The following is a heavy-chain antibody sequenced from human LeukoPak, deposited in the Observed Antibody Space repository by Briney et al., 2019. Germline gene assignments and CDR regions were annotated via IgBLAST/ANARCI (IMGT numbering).Heavy chain of an antibody. Sequence: PGGSLRLSCAASGFTFSSYAMSWVRQAPGKGLEWVSAISGSGGSTYYADSVKGRFTISRDNSKNTLYPQMNSLRAEDTAVYYCAKDLSSGWYSTYDYWGQGTLVTVSS. D-gene: IGHD6-19*01. CDR3: AKDLSSGWYSTYDY. V-gene: IGHV3-23*01. J-gene: IGHJ4*02. CDR2: ISGSGGST. CDR1: GFTFSSYA.